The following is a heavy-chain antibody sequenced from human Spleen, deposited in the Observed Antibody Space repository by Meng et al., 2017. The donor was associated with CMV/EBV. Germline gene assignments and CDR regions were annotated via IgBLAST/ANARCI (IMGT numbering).Heavy chain of an antibody. CDR2: ISGNGGST. CDR1: GSKFRSCE. V-gene: IGHV3-23*01. Sequence: GDSGSKFRSCERQRDRQAPGKGLEWVSGISGNGGSTYYADSVKGRFTISRDNSKNTLYLQINSLRAEDTAVYYCAKVDGDYVNYFDYWGQGTLVTVSS. D-gene: IGHD3-16*01. J-gene: IGHJ4*02. CDR3: AKVDGDYVNYFDY.